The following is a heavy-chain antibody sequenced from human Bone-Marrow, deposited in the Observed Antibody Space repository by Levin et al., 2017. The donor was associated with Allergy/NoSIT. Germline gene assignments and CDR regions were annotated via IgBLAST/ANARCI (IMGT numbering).Heavy chain of an antibody. V-gene: IGHV3-48*04. CDR3: ARDYSWSSDS. CDR2: IRPDNDIR. D-gene: IGHD2-8*02. Sequence: GGSLRLSCAASGFTFSSYSMNWVRQAPGRGLEWISYIRPDNDIRSYADSVKGRFTISRDNARNSLYLQMNSLRAADTAVYYCARDYSWSSDSWGQGTLVTVSS. J-gene: IGHJ4*02. CDR1: GFTFSSYS.